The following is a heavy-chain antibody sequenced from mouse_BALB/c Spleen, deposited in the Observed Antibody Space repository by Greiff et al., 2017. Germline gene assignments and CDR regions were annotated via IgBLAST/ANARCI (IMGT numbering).Heavy chain of an antibody. CDR2: ISSGGSYT. J-gene: IGHJ4*01. CDR1: GFTFSSYA. V-gene: IGHV5-9-4*01. Sequence: EVQLVESGGGLVKPGGSLKLSCAASGFTFSSYAMSWVRQSPEKRLEWVAEISSGGSYTYYPDTVTGRFTISRDNAKNTLYLEMSSLRSEDTAMYYCARETTATRFYAMDYWGQGTSVTVSS. CDR3: ARETTATRFYAMDY. D-gene: IGHD1-2*01.